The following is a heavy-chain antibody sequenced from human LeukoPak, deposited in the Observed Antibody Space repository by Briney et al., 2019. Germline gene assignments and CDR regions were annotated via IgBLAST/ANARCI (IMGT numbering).Heavy chain of an antibody. CDR1: GFTFSSYE. CDR2: ISSSGSTI. CDR3: ARDVESTYQAGPYGDSGVWFDP. Sequence: GGSLRLSCAASGFTFSSYEMNWVRQAPGKGLEWVSYISSSGSTIYYADSVKGRFTISRDNAKNSLYLQMNSLRAEDTAVYYCARDVESTYQAGPYGDSGVWFDPWGQGTLVTVSS. J-gene: IGHJ5*02. D-gene: IGHD4-17*01. V-gene: IGHV3-48*03.